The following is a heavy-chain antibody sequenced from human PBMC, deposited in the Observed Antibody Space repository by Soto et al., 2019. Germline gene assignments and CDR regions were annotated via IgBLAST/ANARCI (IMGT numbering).Heavy chain of an antibody. V-gene: IGHV4-34*01. CDR1: RGSFSGFY. Sequence: LSLTCGVYRGSFSGFYWSWVRQTPGGGLEWIGEINHSGTTNYNPSFQNRVTISVDKSTNNFSLKMTSVTAADAAVYYCARGRGYVYGSNFYGLDVWGQGTTVTVSS. CDR2: INHSGTT. CDR3: ARGRGYVYGSNFYGLDV. J-gene: IGHJ6*02. D-gene: IGHD6-25*01.